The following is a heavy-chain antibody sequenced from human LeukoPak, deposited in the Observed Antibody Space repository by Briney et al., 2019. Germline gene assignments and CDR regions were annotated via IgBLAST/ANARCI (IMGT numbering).Heavy chain of an antibody. CDR2: IYSGGST. CDR1: GFTVSSNY. Sequence: GGSLRLSCAASGFTVSSNYMSWVRQAPGKGLEWDSVIYSGGSTYYADSVKGRLTISRDNSKNTLYLQMNSLRAEDTAVYYCARLAVAGWTRAFDIWGQGTMVTVSS. CDR3: ARLAVAGWTRAFDI. D-gene: IGHD6-19*01. J-gene: IGHJ3*02. V-gene: IGHV3-53*01.